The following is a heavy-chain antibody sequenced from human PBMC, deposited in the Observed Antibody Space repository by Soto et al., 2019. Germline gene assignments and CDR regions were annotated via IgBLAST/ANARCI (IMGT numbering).Heavy chain of an antibody. CDR2: ISYDGSNK. V-gene: IGHV3-30*18. J-gene: IGHJ4*02. D-gene: IGHD6-13*01. CDR3: AKDLLSSSWYLFDY. CDR1: GFTFSSYG. Sequence: GGSLRLSCAASGFTFSSYGMHWVRQAPGKGLEWVAVISYDGSNKYYADSVKGRFTISRDNSKNTLYLQMNSLRAEDTAVYYCAKDLLSSSWYLFDYWGQGTLVTVSS.